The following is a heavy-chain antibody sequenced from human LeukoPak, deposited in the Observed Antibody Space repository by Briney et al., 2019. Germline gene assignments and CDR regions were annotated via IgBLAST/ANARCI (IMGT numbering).Heavy chain of an antibody. V-gene: IGHV4-39*01. CDR1: GGSIGSSSYY. D-gene: IGHD3-22*01. CDR3: ARLLTYYYDSSGYKRWAYYLDY. J-gene: IGHJ4*02. Sequence: SETLSLTCTVSGGSIGSSSYYGGWIRQPPGKGLEWIVSIYYSGSTYYNPSLKSRVTISVDTSKNQFSLKLSSVTAADTAVYYCARLLTYYYDSSGYKRWAYYLDYWGQGTLVTVSS. CDR2: IYYSGST.